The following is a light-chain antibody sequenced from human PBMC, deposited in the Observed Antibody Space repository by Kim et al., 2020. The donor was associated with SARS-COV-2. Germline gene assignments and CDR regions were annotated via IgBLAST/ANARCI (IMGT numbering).Light chain of an antibody. CDR2: EVS. CDR3: SAYAGSNNLV. V-gene: IGLV2-8*01. J-gene: IGLJ3*02. Sequence: QSALTQPPSASGSLGQSVTISCTGTSSDVGAYKYVSWYQQHPGKAPKLIIFEVSNRPSGVPDRFSGSKSANTASLTVSGLQPEDEADYYCSAYAGSNNLVFGGGTQLTVL. CDR1: SSDVGAYKY.